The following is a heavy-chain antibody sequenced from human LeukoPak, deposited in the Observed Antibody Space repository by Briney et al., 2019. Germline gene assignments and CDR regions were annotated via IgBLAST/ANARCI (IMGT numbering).Heavy chain of an antibody. D-gene: IGHD6-19*01. Sequence: ASVKVSCKASGGTFSSYAISWLRQAPGQGLEWMGGIIPIFGTANYAQKFQGRVTITTDESTSTAYMELSSLRSEDTAVYYCARDLRLAHAFDIWGQGTMVTVSS. CDR1: GGTFSSYA. CDR2: IIPIFGTA. J-gene: IGHJ3*02. V-gene: IGHV1-69*05. CDR3: ARDLRLAHAFDI.